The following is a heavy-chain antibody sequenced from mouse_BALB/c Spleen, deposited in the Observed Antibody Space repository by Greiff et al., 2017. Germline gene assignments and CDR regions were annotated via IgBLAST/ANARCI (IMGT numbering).Heavy chain of an antibody. Sequence: EVQLQQSGPELVKPGASVKISCKASGYTFTDYNMHWVQQSHGKSLEWIGYIYPYNGGTGYNQKFKSKATLTVDNSSSTAYMELRSLTSEDSAVYYCARVGNGNYYAMDYWGQGTSVTVSS. CDR2: IYPYNGGT. J-gene: IGHJ4*01. CDR3: ARVGNGNYYAMDY. D-gene: IGHD2-1*01. V-gene: IGHV1S29*02. CDR1: GYTFTDYN.